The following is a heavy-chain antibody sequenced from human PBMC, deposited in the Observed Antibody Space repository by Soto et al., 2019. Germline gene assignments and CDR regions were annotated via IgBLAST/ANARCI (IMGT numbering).Heavy chain of an antibody. D-gene: IGHD1-26*01. Sequence: GASVKVSCKASGGTFSSYAISWVRQAPGQGLEWMGGIIPIFGTANYAQKFQGRVTITADKSTSTAYMELSSLRSEDTAVYYCARDGGGSYYWESNWYFDLWGRGTLVTVSS. CDR3: ARDGGGSYYWESNWYFDL. CDR1: GGTFSSYA. CDR2: IIPIFGTA. V-gene: IGHV1-69*06. J-gene: IGHJ2*01.